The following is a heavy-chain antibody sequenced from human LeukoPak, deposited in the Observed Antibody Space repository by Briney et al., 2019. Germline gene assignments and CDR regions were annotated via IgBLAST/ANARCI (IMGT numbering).Heavy chain of an antibody. CDR1: GGSISSGGYY. Sequence: SETLSLTCTVSGGSISSGGYYWSWIRQPPGKGLEWIGYIYHSGSTYYNPSLESRVSISVDRSKNQFSLKLSSVTAADTAVYYCARESVGATNAAYWGQGTLVTVSS. CDR2: IYHSGST. D-gene: IGHD1-26*01. CDR3: ARESVGATNAAY. V-gene: IGHV4-30-2*01. J-gene: IGHJ4*02.